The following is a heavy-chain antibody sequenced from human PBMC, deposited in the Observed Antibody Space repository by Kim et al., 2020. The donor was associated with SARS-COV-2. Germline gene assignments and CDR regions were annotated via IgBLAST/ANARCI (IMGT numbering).Heavy chain of an antibody. CDR3: TRDAAMVPDY. Sequence: TNSAASVKGRFTISRHNAKNSLYLQMASLRAEDTAVYYCTRDAAMVPDYWGQGTLVTVSS. V-gene: IGHV3-11*06. J-gene: IGHJ4*02. CDR2: T. D-gene: IGHD3-10*01.